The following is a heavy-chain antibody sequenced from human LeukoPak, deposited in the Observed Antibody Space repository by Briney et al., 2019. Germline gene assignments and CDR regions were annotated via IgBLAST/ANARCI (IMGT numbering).Heavy chain of an antibody. D-gene: IGHD3-22*01. CDR2: ISYDGSNK. V-gene: IGHV3-30-3*01. CDR1: GFTFSSHA. CDR3: ARVDYYDSSGYYSQVEPAY. J-gene: IGHJ4*02. Sequence: GGSLRLSCAASGFTFSSHAMHWVRQAPGKGLEWVAVISYDGSNKYYADSVKGRFTISRDNSKNTLYLQMNSLRAEDTAVYYCARVDYYDSSGYYSQVEPAYWGQGTLVTVSS.